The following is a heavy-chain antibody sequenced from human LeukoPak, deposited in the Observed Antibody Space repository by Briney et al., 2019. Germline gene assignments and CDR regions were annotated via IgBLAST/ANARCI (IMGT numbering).Heavy chain of an antibody. J-gene: IGHJ5*02. D-gene: IGHD6-13*01. CDR3: ARHRYSSRGFDP. CDR1: GFTFSSYS. CDR2: ISSSSSYI. Sequence: GRSLRLSCAASGFTFSSYSMNWVRQAPGKGLEWVSSISSSSSYIYYADSVKGRFTISRDNAKNSLYLQMNSLRAEDTAVYYCARHRYSSRGFDPWGQGTLVTVSS. V-gene: IGHV3-21*01.